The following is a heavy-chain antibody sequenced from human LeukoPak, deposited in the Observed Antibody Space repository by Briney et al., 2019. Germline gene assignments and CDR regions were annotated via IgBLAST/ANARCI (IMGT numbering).Heavy chain of an antibody. J-gene: IGHJ4*02. CDR2: INPNSGGT. CDR3: ARKPIVGATPYFDY. V-gene: IGHV1-2*06. CDR1: GYTFTGYY. D-gene: IGHD1-26*01. Sequence: ASVKVSCKASGYTFTGYYMHWVRQAPGQGLEWMGRINPNSGGTNYAQKFQGRVTMTRDTSISTACMELSRLRSDDTAVYYCARKPIVGATPYFDYWGQGTLVTVSS.